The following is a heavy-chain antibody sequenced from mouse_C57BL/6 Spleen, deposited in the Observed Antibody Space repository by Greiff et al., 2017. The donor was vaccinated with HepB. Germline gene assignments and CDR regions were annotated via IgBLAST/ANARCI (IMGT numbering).Heavy chain of an antibody. V-gene: IGHV1-81*01. CDR1: GYTFTSYG. CDR3: ARSGGYSNSTSFYFDY. CDR2: IYPRSGNT. Sequence: QVQLQQSGAELARPGASVKLSCKASGYTFTSYGISWVKQRTGQGLEWIGEIYPRSGNTYYNEKFKGKATLTADKSSSTAYMELRSLTSEDSAVYFCARSGGYSNSTSFYFDYWGQGTTLTVSS. J-gene: IGHJ2*01. D-gene: IGHD2-5*01.